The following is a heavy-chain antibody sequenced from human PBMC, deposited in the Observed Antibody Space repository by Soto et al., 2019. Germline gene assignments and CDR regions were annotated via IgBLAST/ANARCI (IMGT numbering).Heavy chain of an antibody. CDR2: IYYSGST. CDR1: GGSISSYY. Sequence: QVQLQESGPGLVKPSETLSLTCTVSGGSISSYYWSWIRQPPGKGLEWIGYIYYSGSTNYNPSLKGRVPVSVDTSKNQFSLKLSSVTAEDTAVYYCAREGGYGDWEGGYWGQGTLVTVSS. CDR3: AREGGYGDWEGGY. D-gene: IGHD4-17*01. J-gene: IGHJ4*02. V-gene: IGHV4-59*01.